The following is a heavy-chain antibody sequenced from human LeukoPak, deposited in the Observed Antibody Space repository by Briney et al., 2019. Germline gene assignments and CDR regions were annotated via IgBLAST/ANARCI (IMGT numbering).Heavy chain of an antibody. V-gene: IGHV5-51*01. CDR2: IYPGDSDT. J-gene: IGHJ3*02. CDR1: GYSFTSYW. CDR3: ARSKRPYGDAFDI. Sequence: GESLKISCKGSGYSFTSYWIGWVRQMPGKGLEWMGIIYPGDSDTRYSPSFQGQVTISADKSISTAYLQWSSLKASNTAMYYCARSKRPYGDAFDIWGQGTMVTVSS. D-gene: IGHD3-16*01.